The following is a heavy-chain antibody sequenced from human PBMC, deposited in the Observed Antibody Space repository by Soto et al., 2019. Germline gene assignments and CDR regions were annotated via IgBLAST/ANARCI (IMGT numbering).Heavy chain of an antibody. CDR1: GFTFSSYW. J-gene: IGHJ4*02. V-gene: IGHV3-7*01. CDR2: IKQDGSEK. D-gene: IGHD2-21*01. CDR3: ARLDNFLFLWFLIDYFDY. Sequence: GGSLRLSCAASGFTFSSYWMSWVRQAPGKGLEWVANIKQDGSEKYYVDSVKGRFTISRDNAKNSLYLQMNSLRAEDTAVYYCARLDNFLFLWFLIDYFDYWGQGTLVTVSS.